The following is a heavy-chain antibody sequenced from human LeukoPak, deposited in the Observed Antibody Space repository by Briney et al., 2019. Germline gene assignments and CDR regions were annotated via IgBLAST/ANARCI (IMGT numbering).Heavy chain of an antibody. CDR1: GGSISSYY. V-gene: IGHV4-59*08. CDR2: IYYSGST. D-gene: IGHD5-24*01. Sequence: PSETLSLTCTVSGGSISSYYWSWIRQPPGKGLEWIGYIYYSGSTNYNPSLKSRVTISVDTSKNQFSLKLTSVTAADTAVYYCARHNLVEMATIWTFDIWGQGTMVTVSS. J-gene: IGHJ3*02. CDR3: ARHNLVEMATIWTFDI.